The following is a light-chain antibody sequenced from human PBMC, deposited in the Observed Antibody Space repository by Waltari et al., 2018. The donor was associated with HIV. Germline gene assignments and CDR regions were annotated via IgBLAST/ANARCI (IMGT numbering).Light chain of an antibody. CDR3: QQSYSMPPT. CDR1: QTISRY. V-gene: IGKV1-39*01. J-gene: IGKJ4*01. Sequence: DIQMTQTPSALSTSVGGRIKMTCRASQTISRYLNWYQQKPGKAPKVVIYGASSSLSGVPSRFSGSGSGTDFTLTISSLQREDVGTYYCQQSYSMPPTFGGGTKVEIK. CDR2: GAS.